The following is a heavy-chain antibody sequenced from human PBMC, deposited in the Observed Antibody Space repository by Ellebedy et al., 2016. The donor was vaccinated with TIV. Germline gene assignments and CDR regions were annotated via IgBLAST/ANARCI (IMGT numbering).Heavy chain of an antibody. V-gene: IGHV4-31*03. Sequence: SETLSLTXTVSGGSISSGGYYWSWIRQHPGKGLEWIGYIYYSGSTYYNPSLKSRVTISVDTSKNQFSLKLSSVTAADTAVYYCARTGGMLNYYYMDVWGKGTTVTVSS. CDR3: ARTGGMLNYYYMDV. CDR1: GGSISSGGYY. CDR2: IYYSGST. D-gene: IGHD3-16*01. J-gene: IGHJ6*03.